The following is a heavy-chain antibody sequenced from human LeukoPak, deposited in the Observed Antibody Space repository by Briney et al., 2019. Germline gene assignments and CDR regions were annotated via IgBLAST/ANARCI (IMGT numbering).Heavy chain of an antibody. CDR3: ARGIHDYYYYYYMDV. CDR1: GYTFTSYD. V-gene: IGHV1-8*03. J-gene: IGHJ6*03. Sequence: GASVKVSCKASGYTFTSYDTNWVRQATGQGLEWMGWMNPNSGNTGYAQKFQGRVTITRNTSISTAYMELSSLRSEDTAVYYCARGIHDYYYYYYMDVWGKGTTVTVSS. CDR2: MNPNSGNT.